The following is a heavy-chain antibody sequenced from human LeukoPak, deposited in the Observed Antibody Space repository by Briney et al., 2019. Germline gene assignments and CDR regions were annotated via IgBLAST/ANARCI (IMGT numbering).Heavy chain of an antibody. CDR3: ARDPGYCSTTSCYKFFDY. V-gene: IGHV3-48*03. J-gene: IGHJ4*02. D-gene: IGHD2-2*02. CDR2: ISSSGSTI. Sequence: GGSLRLSCAASGFTFSGYEMNWVRQAPGKGLEWVSYISSSGSTIYYADSVKGRFTVSRDNDKNSLYLQMNSLRAEDTAVYYCARDPGYCSTTSCYKFFDYWGQGTLVTVSS. CDR1: GFTFSGYE.